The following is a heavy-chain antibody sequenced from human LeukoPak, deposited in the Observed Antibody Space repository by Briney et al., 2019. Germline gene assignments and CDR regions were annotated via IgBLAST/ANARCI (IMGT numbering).Heavy chain of an antibody. CDR1: GVTFSSYA. D-gene: IGHD3-22*01. CDR2: ISYDGSNK. CDR3: ARGTSRATMIVVGPYYYYMDV. J-gene: IGHJ6*03. Sequence: GGSLRLSCAASGVTFSSYARHWVRQAPGKGLEWVAVISYDGSNKYYADSVKGRSTISRDNSKNTLYLQMNSLRAEDTAVYYCARGTSRATMIVVGPYYYYMDVWGKGTTVTVSS. V-gene: IGHV3-30*04.